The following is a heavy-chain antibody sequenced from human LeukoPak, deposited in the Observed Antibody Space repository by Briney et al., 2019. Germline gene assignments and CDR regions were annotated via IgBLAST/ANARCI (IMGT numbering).Heavy chain of an antibody. CDR3: AKGSDSRKTGY. D-gene: IGHD3-22*01. J-gene: IGHJ4*02. V-gene: IGHV4-34*01. CDR1: GESLSGHY. Sequence: SETLSLTCAVDGESLSGHYCSWIRQTPGKGLEWIGEIHPSGGTTYTPSLESRVTISMDTSKNQFSLKLNSVTAADTAVYYCAKGSDSRKTGYWAQGTPVTVSS. CDR2: IHPSGGT.